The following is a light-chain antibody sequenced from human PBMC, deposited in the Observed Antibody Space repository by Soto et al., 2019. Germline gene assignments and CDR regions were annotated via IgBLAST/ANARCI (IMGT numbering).Light chain of an antibody. V-gene: IGKV3-20*01. CDR1: QSVSNNY. CDR3: QQYGSSGT. CDR2: GAS. Sequence: ENVLTQSPCTLSLSPGERATLSWGASQSVSNNYLAWYQQKPGQAPRLLIYGASNRATGIPDRFSGSGSGTDFTLTISRLEPEDFAVDYCQQYGSSGTFGQGTKVDIK. J-gene: IGKJ1*01.